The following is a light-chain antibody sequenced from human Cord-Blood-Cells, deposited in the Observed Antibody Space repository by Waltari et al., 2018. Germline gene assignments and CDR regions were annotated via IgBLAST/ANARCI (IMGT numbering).Light chain of an antibody. CDR3: YSTDSSGNHRV. J-gene: IGLJ2*01. Sequence: SYELTQPHSVSVSPGQTARITCSGDALPQKYTYWYQQKSGQAPVLVIYEDSKRPSGIPERFSGSSSGTMATLTISGAQVEDEADYYCYSTDSSGNHRVFGGGTKLTVL. CDR2: EDS. CDR1: ALPQKY. V-gene: IGLV3-10*01.